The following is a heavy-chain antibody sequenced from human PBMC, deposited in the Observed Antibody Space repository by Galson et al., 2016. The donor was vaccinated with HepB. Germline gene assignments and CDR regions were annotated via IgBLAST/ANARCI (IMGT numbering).Heavy chain of an antibody. CDR2: RKEDGSVK. J-gene: IGHJ4*02. CDR1: GFEFSTYW. CDR3: VREPNAGAYYYDY. V-gene: IGHV3-7*01. Sequence: SLRLSCAASGFEFSTYWMTWVRQAPGKGLEWVANRKEDGSVKYHVDSVKGRFTISRDNAKNSLYLQMNSLRVDDTAVYYCVREPNAGAYYYDYWGRGTLVTVSS.